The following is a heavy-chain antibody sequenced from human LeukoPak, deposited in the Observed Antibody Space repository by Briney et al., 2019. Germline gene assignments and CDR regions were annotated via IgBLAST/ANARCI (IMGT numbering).Heavy chain of an antibody. Sequence: GGSLRLSCAASGFTFSDYRMNWVRQAPGKGLEWVSSISGSSSYIYYTDSVKGRFTISRDDAKNSLVLQMNSLRAEDTGVYYCARDMGEPVYGMDVWGQGTTVTVSS. CDR2: ISGSSSYI. CDR3: ARDMGEPVYGMDV. V-gene: IGHV3-21*01. CDR1: GFTFSDYR. D-gene: IGHD1-26*01. J-gene: IGHJ6*02.